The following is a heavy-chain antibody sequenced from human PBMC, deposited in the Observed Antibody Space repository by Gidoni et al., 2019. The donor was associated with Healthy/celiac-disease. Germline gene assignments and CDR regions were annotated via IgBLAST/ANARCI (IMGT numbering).Heavy chain of an antibody. D-gene: IGHD6-19*01. CDR2: IIPILGIA. J-gene: IGHJ4*02. V-gene: IGHV1-69*09. CDR1: GGTFSSYA. CDR3: ARDVHPVYSSGWYSFRFDY. Sequence: QVQLVQSGAEVKKPGSSVKVSCKASGGTFSSYAISWVRQAPGQGLEWMGRIIPILGIANYAQKFQGRVTITADKSTSTAYMELSSLRSEDTAVYYCARDVHPVYSSGWYSFRFDYWGQGTLVTVSS.